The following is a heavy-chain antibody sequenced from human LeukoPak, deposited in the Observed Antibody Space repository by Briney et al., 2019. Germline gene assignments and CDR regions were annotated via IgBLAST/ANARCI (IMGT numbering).Heavy chain of an antibody. D-gene: IGHD3-10*01. J-gene: IGHJ4*02. CDR3: ARGYYCGSGSYSGFDY. Sequence: GGPLSLPCAASGFTFSSYSKNWVRHAPGKGLEWVSSISSSSSYIYYADSVKGRFTISRDNAKNSLYLQMNSLRAEDTAVYYCARGYYCGSGSYSGFDYWGQGTLVTVSS. V-gene: IGHV3-21*01. CDR1: GFTFSSYS. CDR2: ISSSSSYI.